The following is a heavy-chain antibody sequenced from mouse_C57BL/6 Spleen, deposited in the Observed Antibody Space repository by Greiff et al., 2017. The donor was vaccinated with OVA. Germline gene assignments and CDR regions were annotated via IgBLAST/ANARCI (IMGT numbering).Heavy chain of an antibody. CDR3: ARGFTTVVADYAMDY. CDR1: GYTFTSYW. V-gene: IGHV1-55*01. J-gene: IGHJ4*01. CDR2: IYPGSGST. Sequence: QVQLQQPGAELVKPGASVKLSCKASGYTFTSYWITWVKQRPGQGLEWIGDIYPGSGSTNYNEKFKSKATLTVDTSSSTAYMQRSSLTSEDSAVYYCARGFTTVVADYAMDYWGQGTSVTVSS. D-gene: IGHD1-1*01.